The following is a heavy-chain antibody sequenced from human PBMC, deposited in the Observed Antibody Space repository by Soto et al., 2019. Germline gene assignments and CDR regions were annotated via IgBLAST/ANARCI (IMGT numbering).Heavy chain of an antibody. Sequence: QLQLQESGPGLVKPSETLSLTCTVSGGSISSSSYYWGWIRQPPGKGLEWIGSIYYSGSTYSNPSLKSRVTISVDTSKNQFSLKLSSVTAADTAVYYCASGLSEVNAFDIWGQGTMVTVSS. J-gene: IGHJ3*02. V-gene: IGHV4-39*01. CDR3: ASGLSEVNAFDI. CDR1: GGSISSSSYY. D-gene: IGHD1-26*01. CDR2: IYYSGST.